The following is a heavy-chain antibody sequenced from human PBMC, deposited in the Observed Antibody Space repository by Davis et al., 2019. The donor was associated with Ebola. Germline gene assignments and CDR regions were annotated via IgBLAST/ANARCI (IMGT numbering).Heavy chain of an antibody. CDR1: GFIVSDKY. CDR3: VKDTSNIWFDV. V-gene: IGHV3-53*01. CDR2: LGTSADT. Sequence: GESLKISCAASGFIVSDKYISWVRRAPGKGLEWVSTLGTSADTYYADSVKGRFTISRDNSKNTLHLQMNSLRVEDTAMYYCVKDTSNIWFDVWGQGTLVTVSA. J-gene: IGHJ3*01. D-gene: IGHD2/OR15-2a*01.